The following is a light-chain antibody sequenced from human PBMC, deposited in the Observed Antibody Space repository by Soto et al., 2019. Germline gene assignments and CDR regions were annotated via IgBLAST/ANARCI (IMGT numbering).Light chain of an antibody. CDR2: EAS. J-gene: IGKJ5*01. CDR1: QGISSS. V-gene: IGKV1-9*01. Sequence: DIQMTQSPSSLSSSTGDRVTITCRASQGISSSLAWYKQEPGKAPKLLIYEASTLQSGVPSRFRGRGSGTDFTLTISGLQPEDFETYYCQQLNSYPFTFGQGTRLEIK. CDR3: QQLNSYPFT.